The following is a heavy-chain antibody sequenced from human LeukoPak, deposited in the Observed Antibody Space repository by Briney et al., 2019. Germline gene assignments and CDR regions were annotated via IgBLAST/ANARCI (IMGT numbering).Heavy chain of an antibody. J-gene: IGHJ4*02. Sequence: GSLRLSCAASGFTFSDYYMSWIRQPPGKGLEWIGSIYYSGSTYYNPSLKSRVTISVDTSKNQFSLKLSSVTAADTAVYYCARLQWLVTYLDYWGQGTLVTVSS. D-gene: IGHD6-19*01. CDR2: IYYSGST. V-gene: IGHV4-38-2*01. CDR1: GFTFSDYY. CDR3: ARLQWLVTYLDY.